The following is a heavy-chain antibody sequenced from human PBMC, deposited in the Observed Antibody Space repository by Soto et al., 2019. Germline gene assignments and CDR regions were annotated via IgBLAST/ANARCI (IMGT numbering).Heavy chain of an antibody. D-gene: IGHD3-9*01. CDR3: ASGPNYFASAGQSHSDH. Sequence: SETLSLTCIVSGESISSSSYYWVWIRHPPGKGLEWIGSIYYSGRTYYNPSFKSRVTISIDTSKNQFSLKLSSVTATDTADYFCASGPNYFASAGQSHSDHRGQGTLVTVSS. CDR1: GESISSSSYY. J-gene: IGHJ4*02. V-gene: IGHV4-39*01. CDR2: IYYSGRT.